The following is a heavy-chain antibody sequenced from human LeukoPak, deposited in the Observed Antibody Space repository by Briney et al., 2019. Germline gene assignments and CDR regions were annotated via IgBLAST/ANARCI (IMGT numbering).Heavy chain of an antibody. CDR3: ARSWGYSSGWYFDY. V-gene: IGHV4-34*01. Sequence: SETLSLTCAVYGGSFSGYYWSWIRQPPGKGLEWIGEINHSGSTNYNPSLKSRVTISVDTSKNQFSLKLSSVTAADTAVYYCARSWGYSSGWYFDYWGQGTLVTVSS. CDR2: INHSGST. D-gene: IGHD6-19*01. CDR1: GGSFSGYY. J-gene: IGHJ4*02.